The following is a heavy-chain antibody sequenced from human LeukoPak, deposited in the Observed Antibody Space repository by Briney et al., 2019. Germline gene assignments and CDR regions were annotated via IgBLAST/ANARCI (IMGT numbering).Heavy chain of an antibody. D-gene: IGHD6-19*01. J-gene: IGHJ4*02. V-gene: IGHV3-33*01. Sequence: GGSLRLSCAASGFTFSSYDMHWVRQAPGKGLEWVTVIWYDGSNKYYADSVKGRFTISRDNSKNTLYLQMNSLRAEDTAVYYCARDRWRRYSSGSDYWGQGTLVTVSS. CDR1: GFTFSSYD. CDR3: ARDRWRRYSSGSDY. CDR2: IWYDGSNK.